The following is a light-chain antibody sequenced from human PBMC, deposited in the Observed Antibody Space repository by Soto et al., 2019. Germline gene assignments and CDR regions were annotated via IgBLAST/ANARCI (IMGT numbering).Light chain of an antibody. CDR3: QQRTNWPPLT. CDR2: DAS. Sequence: EIVLTQSPATLSLSPGERATFSCRASQSVSSDLVWYQQKPGQAPRLLIYDASNRATGVPARFSGSGSGTDFTLTISRLEPEDFAVYYRQQRTNWPPLTFGGGTKVEIK. J-gene: IGKJ4*01. CDR1: QSVSSD. V-gene: IGKV3-11*01.